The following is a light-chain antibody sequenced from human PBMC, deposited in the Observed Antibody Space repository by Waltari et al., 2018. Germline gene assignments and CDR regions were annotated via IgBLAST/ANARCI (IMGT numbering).Light chain of an antibody. CDR3: CSYAGSAISV. J-gene: IGLJ3*02. V-gene: IGLV2-23*02. CDR1: SSDIGNYNL. CDR2: DVN. Sequence: QSALTQTATVSGSPGQSITISCSGTSSDIGNYNLVPWYQQPPGKAPTLIIYDVNKRPSGVSNRFSGSKSGNTAFLTISGLQTADEADYYCCSYAGSAISVFGGGTKVTVL.